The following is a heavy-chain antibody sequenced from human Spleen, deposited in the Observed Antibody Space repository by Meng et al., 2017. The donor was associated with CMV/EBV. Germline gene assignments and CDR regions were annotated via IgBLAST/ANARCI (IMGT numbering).Heavy chain of an antibody. D-gene: IGHD1-1*01. V-gene: IGHV3-15*01. J-gene: IGHJ5*02. CDR1: GFTFSNAW. CDR2: IKSKTDGGTT. Sequence: GESLKISCAASGFTFSNAWMSWVRQAPGKGLEWVGRIKSKTDGGTTDYAAPVKGRFTISRDDSKNTLYLQMNSLKTEDTAVYYCARPGGWNPENPVAPWGQGTLVTVSS. CDR3: ARPGGWNPENPVAP.